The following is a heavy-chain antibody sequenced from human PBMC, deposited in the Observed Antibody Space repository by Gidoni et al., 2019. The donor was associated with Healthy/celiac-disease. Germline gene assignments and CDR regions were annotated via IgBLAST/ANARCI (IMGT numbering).Heavy chain of an antibody. CDR1: GDSVSRNSAA. CDR3: ARDTLTNNWFDP. D-gene: IGHD4-4*01. Sequence: QVQLQQSGPGLVQPSQTPSLTCAIPGDSVSRNSAAWNWIRQSPSRGLEWLGRTYDRSKGYNDYAVSVKSRITINPDTSKNQFSLQLNSVTPEDTAVYYCARDTLTNNWFDPWGQGTLVTVSS. V-gene: IGHV6-1*01. J-gene: IGHJ5*02. CDR2: TYDRSKGYN.